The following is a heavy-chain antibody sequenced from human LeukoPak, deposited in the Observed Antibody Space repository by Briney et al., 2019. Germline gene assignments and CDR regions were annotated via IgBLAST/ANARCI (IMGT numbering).Heavy chain of an antibody. CDR2: IKQDGSEK. CDR3: ARDFPYYYDTSGYYSDY. CDR1: GFTFRTYW. D-gene: IGHD3-22*01. V-gene: IGHV3-7*01. J-gene: IGHJ4*02. Sequence: GGSLRLSCAASGFTFRTYWMCWVRQAPGKGLEWVANIKQDGSEKYYVDSVKGRFTISRDNAKNSLYLQMNSLRAGDTAVYYCARDFPYYYDTSGYYSDYWGQGTLVTVSS.